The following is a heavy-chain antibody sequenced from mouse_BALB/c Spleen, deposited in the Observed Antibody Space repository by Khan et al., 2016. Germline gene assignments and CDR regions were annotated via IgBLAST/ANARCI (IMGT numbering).Heavy chain of an antibody. CDR2: INPSTGYT. CDR1: GYTFTSYW. J-gene: IGHJ3*01. D-gene: IGHD2-10*01. V-gene: IGHV1-7*01. Sequence: QVQLQQSGAELAKPGASVKMSCKASGYTFTSYWMHWVKQRPGQGLEWIGYINPSTGYTEYNQKFKDKATLTAAKSSNTAYMQLSSLTSEDSAVLYWARWAYYGNYVFADWGQGTLVTVAA. CDR3: ARWAYYGNYVFAD.